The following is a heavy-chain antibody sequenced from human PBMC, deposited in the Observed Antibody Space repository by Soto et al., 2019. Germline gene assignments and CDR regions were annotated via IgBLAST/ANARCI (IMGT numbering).Heavy chain of an antibody. D-gene: IGHD3-10*01. V-gene: IGHV4-39*01. CDR2: IYYSGST. Sequence: SETLSLTCTVSGGSISSSSYYWGWIRQPPGKGLEWIGSIYYSGSTYYNPSLKSRVTISVDTSKNQFSLKLSSVTAADTAVYYCARHSYDYGSRYGCWLDHGGQGTQVTLSA. CDR1: GGSISSSSYY. CDR3: ARHSYDYGSRYGCWLDH. J-gene: IGHJ5*02.